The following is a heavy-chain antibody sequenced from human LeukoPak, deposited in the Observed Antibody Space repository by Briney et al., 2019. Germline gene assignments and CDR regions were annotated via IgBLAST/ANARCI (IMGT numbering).Heavy chain of an antibody. Sequence: GEALRLSCAASGFIFSSFEMNWVRQAPGKGLEWISHISDIDDIKYADSVKGRFTISRDNAKNSQYLQMTSLRAEDTAVYYCAGSSGSHRPFDYWGRGTL. CDR2: ISDIDDI. J-gene: IGHJ4*02. CDR3: AGSSGSHRPFDY. D-gene: IGHD3-22*01. V-gene: IGHV3-48*03. CDR1: GFIFSSFE.